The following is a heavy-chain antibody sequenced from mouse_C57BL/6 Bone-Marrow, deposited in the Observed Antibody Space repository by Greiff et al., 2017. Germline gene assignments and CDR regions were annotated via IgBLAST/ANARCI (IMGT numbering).Heavy chain of an antibody. CDR3: ATYYYGSSCGGYFDV. CDR2: ISDGGSYT. V-gene: IGHV5-4*03. Sequence: EVKLMESGGGLVKPGGSLKLSCAASGFTFSSYAMSWVRQTPEKRLEWVATISDGGSYTYYPDNVQGRFTISRDNAKNNLYLQMSHLKSEDTAMYYCATYYYGSSCGGYFDVWGTGTTVTVSS. CDR1: GFTFSSYA. D-gene: IGHD1-1*01. J-gene: IGHJ1*03.